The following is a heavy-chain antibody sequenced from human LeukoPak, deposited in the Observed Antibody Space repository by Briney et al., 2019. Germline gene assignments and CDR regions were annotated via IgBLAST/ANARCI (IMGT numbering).Heavy chain of an antibody. CDR1: GGSISSSSYY. CDR2: IYYSGST. J-gene: IGHJ6*04. V-gene: IGHV4-39*07. Sequence: SETLSLTCTVSGGSISSSSYYWGWIRQPPGKGLEWIGSIYYSGSTYYNPSLKSRVTISVDTSKNQFSLKLSSVTAADTAVYYCARGRPSMDVWGKGTTVTVSS. CDR3: ARGRPSMDV.